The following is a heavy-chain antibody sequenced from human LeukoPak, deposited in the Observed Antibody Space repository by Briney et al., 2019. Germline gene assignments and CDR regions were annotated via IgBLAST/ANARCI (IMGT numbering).Heavy chain of an antibody. Sequence: PGGSLRLSCAASGFSFSDYYMSWIRQAPGKGLEWVSFISSSGSSIYYADSVKGRFTISRDNAKNSLYLQMSSLRVEDTAVYYCASNMAANYHYHYGIDVWGQGTTVTVSS. D-gene: IGHD6-6*01. CDR1: GFSFSDYY. J-gene: IGHJ6*02. CDR2: ISSSGSSI. CDR3: ASNMAANYHYHYGIDV. V-gene: IGHV3-11*01.